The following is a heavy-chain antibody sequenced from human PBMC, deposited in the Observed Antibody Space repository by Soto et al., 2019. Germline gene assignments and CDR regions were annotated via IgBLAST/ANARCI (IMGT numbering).Heavy chain of an antibody. CDR1: GGTFISSA. J-gene: IGHJ6*02. V-gene: IGHV1-69*06. CDR3: ARGSYDILTGYYYYYYYGMDV. CDR2: IIPIFGTA. Sequence: SVKVSCPASGGTFISSAIILVRQAPGQGLEWMGGIIPIFGTANYAQKFQGRVTITADKSTSTAYMELSSLRSEDTAVYYCARGSYDILTGYYYYYYYGMDVWGQGTTVTVSS. D-gene: IGHD3-9*01.